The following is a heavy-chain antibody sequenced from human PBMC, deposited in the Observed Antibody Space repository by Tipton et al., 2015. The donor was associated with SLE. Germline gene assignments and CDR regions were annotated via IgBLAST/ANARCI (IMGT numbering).Heavy chain of an antibody. Sequence: TLSLTCTVSGGSISSYYWNWIRQTPGKGLEWIGYIYDSGSTNYNSSLESRVTISVDTSRSQFSLTLSSVTAADTAVYYCARGHYYYGSGSYLNWFDPWGQGTLVTVSS. CDR2: IYDSGST. CDR1: GGSISSYY. D-gene: IGHD3-10*01. V-gene: IGHV4-59*01. CDR3: ARGHYYYGSGSYLNWFDP. J-gene: IGHJ5*02.